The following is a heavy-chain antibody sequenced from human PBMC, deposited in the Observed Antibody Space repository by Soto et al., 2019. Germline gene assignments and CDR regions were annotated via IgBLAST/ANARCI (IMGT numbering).Heavy chain of an antibody. CDR1: GDSVSSNSAA. J-gene: IGHJ5*02. Sequence: QVQLQQSGPGLVKPSQTLSLTCAISGDSVSSNSAAWNWIRQSPSRGLEWLGRTYYRSKWYNDYAVSVKSRITINPDTSKNQFSLQLNSVTPEDTAVYYCAREGWVATIEGEYNWFDPWGQGTLVTVSS. V-gene: IGHV6-1*01. CDR3: AREGWVATIEGEYNWFDP. CDR2: TYYRSKWYN. D-gene: IGHD5-12*01.